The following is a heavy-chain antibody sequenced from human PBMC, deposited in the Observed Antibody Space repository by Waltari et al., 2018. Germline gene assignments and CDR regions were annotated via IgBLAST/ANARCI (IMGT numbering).Heavy chain of an antibody. CDR2: ISYNGAT. J-gene: IGHJ3*01. D-gene: IGHD5-12*01. Sequence: GWISQSPGQGREWIGTISYNGATYSSPSLKSRITMSRDTSKNQLSLTLGFVTAADTAVYYCATYIGASVGTAAFDVWGQGTMVTVSS. CDR3: ATYIGASVGTAAFDV. V-gene: IGHV4-39*01.